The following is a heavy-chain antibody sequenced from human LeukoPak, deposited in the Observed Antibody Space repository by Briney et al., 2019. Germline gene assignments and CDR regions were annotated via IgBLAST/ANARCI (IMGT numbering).Heavy chain of an antibody. CDR3: ARARNEGGYFDY. CDR2: IYYSGST. CDR1: GGSISSYY. V-gene: IGHV4-59*01. D-gene: IGHD1-1*01. J-gene: IGHJ4*02. Sequence: PSGTLSLTCTVSGGSISSYYWSWIRQPPGKGLEWIGYIYYSGSTNYNPTLKSRVTISVDTSKNQFSLKLSSVTAADTAVYYCARARNEGGYFDYWGQGTLVTVSS.